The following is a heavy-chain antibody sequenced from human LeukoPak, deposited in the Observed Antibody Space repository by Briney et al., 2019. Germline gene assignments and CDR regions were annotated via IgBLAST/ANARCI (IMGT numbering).Heavy chain of an antibody. V-gene: IGHV4-59*01. CDR2: IYYSGST. CDR3: ARHVVSSSWYQYLDY. J-gene: IGHJ4*02. CDR1: GGSISSYY. Sequence: SGTLSLTCTVSGGSISSYYWSWIRQPPGKGLEWIGYIYYSGSTNYNPSLKSRVTISVDTSKNQFSLKLSSVTAADTAVYYCARHVVSSSWYQYLDYWGQGTLVTVSS. D-gene: IGHD6-13*01.